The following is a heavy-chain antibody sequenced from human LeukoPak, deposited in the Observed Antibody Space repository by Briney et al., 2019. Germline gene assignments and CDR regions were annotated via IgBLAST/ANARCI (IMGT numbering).Heavy chain of an antibody. Sequence: ASVKVSCKASGGTFSSYAISWVRQAPGQGLEWMGGIIPIFGTANYAQKFQGRVTITADKSTSTAYMELSSLRSEDTAVYYCGSESDSSGSDGYWGQGTLVTVSS. CDR3: GSESDSSGSDGY. CDR1: GGTFSSYA. J-gene: IGHJ4*02. CDR2: IIPIFGTA. V-gene: IGHV1-69*06. D-gene: IGHD3-22*01.